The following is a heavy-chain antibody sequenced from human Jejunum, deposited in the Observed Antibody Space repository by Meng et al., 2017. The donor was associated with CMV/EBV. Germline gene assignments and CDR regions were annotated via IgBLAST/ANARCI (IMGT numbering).Heavy chain of an antibody. Sequence: SGFTFSNYPIHWVRQAPGKGLEWVAYISYNGGRTYDADSVKGRFTISRDNSKDTVYLQMNSLRADDTAMYYCAREGLSSFSLDSWGQGTRVTVSS. CDR2: ISYNGGRT. V-gene: IGHV3-30*04. J-gene: IGHJ4*02. CDR1: GFTFSNYP. CDR3: AREGLSSFSLDS. D-gene: IGHD3-10*01.